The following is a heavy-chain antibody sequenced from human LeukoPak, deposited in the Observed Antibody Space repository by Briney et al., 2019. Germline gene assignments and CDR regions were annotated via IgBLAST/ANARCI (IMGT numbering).Heavy chain of an antibody. D-gene: IGHD3-3*01. CDR1: GFSFSTYA. CDR3: ARDLWRSFDY. V-gene: IGHV3-20*04. J-gene: IGHJ4*02. CDR2: INWNGEST. Sequence: GGSLRLSCAASGFSFSTYAMSWVRQAPGKGLEWVAGINWNGESTGYADSGKGRFTISRDNAKNSLYLQINSLRAEDTAFYYCARDLWRSFDYWGQGILVTVSS.